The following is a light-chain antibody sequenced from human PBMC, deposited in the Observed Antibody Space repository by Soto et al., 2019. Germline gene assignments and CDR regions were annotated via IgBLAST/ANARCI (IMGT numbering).Light chain of an antibody. Sequence: AIQMTQSPSSLSASVGDRVTITCRASQGIRNDLGWYQQKPGKAPKLLIYAASSLQSGVPSRFSGSGSGTDFTLTISSLQSADFSTYYCLQDYYYPPTFGQGTKVETK. V-gene: IGKV1-6*01. CDR3: LQDYYYPPT. CDR1: QGIRND. J-gene: IGKJ1*01. CDR2: AAS.